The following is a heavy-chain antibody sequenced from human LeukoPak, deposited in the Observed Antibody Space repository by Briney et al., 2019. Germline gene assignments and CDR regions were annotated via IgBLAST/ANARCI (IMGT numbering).Heavy chain of an antibody. D-gene: IGHD3-22*01. V-gene: IGHV3-74*01. CDR3: ARAYYYDSSGHPAFDY. CDR1: GFSFSTQR. J-gene: IGHJ4*02. Sequence: PGGSLRLSCAASGFSFSTQRMHWVRQAPGKGLVWVSYINIDERITGYADSVKGRFTISRDNAKNSLYLQMNSLRAEDTAVYYCARAYYYDSSGHPAFDYWGQGTLVTVSS. CDR2: INIDERIT.